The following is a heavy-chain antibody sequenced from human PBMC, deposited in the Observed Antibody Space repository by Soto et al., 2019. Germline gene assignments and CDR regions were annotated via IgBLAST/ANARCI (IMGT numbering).Heavy chain of an antibody. CDR1: GYSFTSYW. D-gene: IGHD5-12*01. CDR2: IDPSDSYT. J-gene: IGHJ6*02. Sequence: GESLKISCKGSGYSFTSYWISWVRQMPGKGLEWMGRIDPSDSYTNYSPSFQGHVTISADKSISTAYLQWSSLKASDTAMYYCARHEKPNSGYVGGPYYYYGMDVWGQGTTVTVSS. V-gene: IGHV5-10-1*01. CDR3: ARHEKPNSGYVGGPYYYYGMDV.